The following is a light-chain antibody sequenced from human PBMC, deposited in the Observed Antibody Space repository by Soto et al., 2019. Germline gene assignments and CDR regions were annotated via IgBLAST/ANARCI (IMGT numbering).Light chain of an antibody. Sequence: QSVLTQPASVSGSPGQSLTISCTGTSSDVGGYNYVSWYQQHPGKAPKLMIYEVSNRPSGVSNRFSGSKSGNTASLTISGLQAEDEADYYCSSYTSSITLVFGGGTKLTVL. V-gene: IGLV2-14*01. CDR2: EVS. CDR1: SSDVGGYNY. CDR3: SSYTSSITLV. J-gene: IGLJ2*01.